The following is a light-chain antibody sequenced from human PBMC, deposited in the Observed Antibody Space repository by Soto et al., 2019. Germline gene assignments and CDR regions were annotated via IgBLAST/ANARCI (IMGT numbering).Light chain of an antibody. Sequence: EIVMTQSPVTLSVSPGERATLSCRASQSINSNLAWYQQKPGQAPSLLIYGAFTSATGIPAMFSGTGSGTEFTLTISSLQSEDLDLYYCQQYNDWPLTFGQGTKVDI. V-gene: IGKV3-15*01. J-gene: IGKJ1*01. CDR2: GAF. CDR1: QSINSN. CDR3: QQYNDWPLT.